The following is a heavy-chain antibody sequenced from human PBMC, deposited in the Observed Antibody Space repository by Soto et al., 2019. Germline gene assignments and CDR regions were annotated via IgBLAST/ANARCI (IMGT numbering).Heavy chain of an antibody. Sequence: PGGSLRLSCAASGFTFSSYAMHWVRQAPGKGLEWVAVISYDGSNKYYADSVKGRFTISRDNSKNTLYLQMNSLRAEDTAVYYCARENLNYDFWSGYDWFDPWGQGTLVTVSS. CDR1: GFTFSSYA. D-gene: IGHD3-3*01. J-gene: IGHJ5*02. CDR2: ISYDGSNK. CDR3: ARENLNYDFWSGYDWFDP. V-gene: IGHV3-30-3*01.